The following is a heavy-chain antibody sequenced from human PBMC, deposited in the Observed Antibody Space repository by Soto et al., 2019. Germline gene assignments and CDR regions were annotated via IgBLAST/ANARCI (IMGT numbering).Heavy chain of an antibody. CDR1: GFTFRSFT. J-gene: IGHJ5*02. CDR2: ISSNSASI. V-gene: IGHV3-21*01. Sequence: GGSLRLSCAASGFTFRSFTMNWIRQAPGKGLAWVSTISSNSASIYYTDALRGRFTISRDNAKNSLHLQINSLRAEDTAVYSCTRDASRDSSARGWFGP. CDR3: TRDASRDSSARGWFGP. D-gene: IGHD6-13*01.